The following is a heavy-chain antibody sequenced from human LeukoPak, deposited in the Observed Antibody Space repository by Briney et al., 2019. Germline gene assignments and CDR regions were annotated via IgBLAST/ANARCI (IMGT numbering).Heavy chain of an antibody. D-gene: IGHD3-22*01. CDR2: ISWNSGSI. J-gene: IGHJ3*02. V-gene: IGHV3-9*01. CDR3: AKDSDLENDSSGYPRLGWAFDI. Sequence: PGRSLRLSCAASGFTFDDYAMHWVRRAPGKGLEWVSGISWNSGSIGYADSVKGRFTISRDNAKNSLYLQMNSLRAEDTALYYCAKDSDLENDSSGYPRLGWAFDIWGQGTMVTVSS. CDR1: GFTFDDYA.